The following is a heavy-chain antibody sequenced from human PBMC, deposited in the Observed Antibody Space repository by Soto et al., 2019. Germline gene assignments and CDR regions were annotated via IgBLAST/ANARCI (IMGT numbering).Heavy chain of an antibody. D-gene: IGHD3-16*02. CDR2: ISYDGSDK. CDR3: AKALGELSPESDDY. J-gene: IGHJ4*02. V-gene: IGHV3-30*18. Sequence: QEQLVESGGGVVQPGRSLRLSCAASGFTFSSYAMHWVRQAPGKGLEWVAVISYDGSDKYHADSVKGRFTISRDNYKNTLNLQMNSLRADDTAVYYCAKALGELSPESDDYWGQGTLITVYS. CDR1: GFTFSSYA.